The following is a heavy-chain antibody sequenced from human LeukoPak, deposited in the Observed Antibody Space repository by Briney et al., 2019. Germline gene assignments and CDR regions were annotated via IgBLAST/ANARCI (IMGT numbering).Heavy chain of an antibody. CDR1: GFSLSSYA. Sequence: PGGSLRLSCAASGFSLSSYAMTWVRQAPGKGLEWVSALSASGGTTYYADSVKGRFTTSRDNSKNTLYLHMNSLRAEDTAVYYCAKLPREYCSSTSCPNWFDTWGQGTLVTVSS. V-gene: IGHV3-23*01. CDR2: LSASGGTT. CDR3: AKLPREYCSSTSCPNWFDT. J-gene: IGHJ5*02. D-gene: IGHD2-2*01.